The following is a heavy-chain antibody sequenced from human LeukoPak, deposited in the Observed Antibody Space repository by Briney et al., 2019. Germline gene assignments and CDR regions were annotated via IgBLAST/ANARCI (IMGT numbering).Heavy chain of an antibody. CDR3: ARDSSGWYDY. Sequence: ASVKVSCKASGYTFTGYYMHWVRQAPGQGLEWMGWIKPNSGGTNYAQKFEDRVTMTRDTSISTAYMELSRLRSDDTAVYYCARDSSGWYDYWGQGTLVTVSS. CDR1: GYTFTGYY. J-gene: IGHJ4*02. D-gene: IGHD6-19*01. CDR2: IKPNSGGT. V-gene: IGHV1-2*02.